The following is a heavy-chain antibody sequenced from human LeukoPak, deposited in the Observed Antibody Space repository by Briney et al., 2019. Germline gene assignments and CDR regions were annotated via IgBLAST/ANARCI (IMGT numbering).Heavy chain of an antibody. Sequence: GGSLRLSCAASGFTFDDYGMSWVRRAPGKGLEWVSYISSSGSTIYYADSVKGRFTISRDNAKNSLYLQMNSLRAEDTAVYYCARGSTDGYYYGSGSYYNPYGMDVWGQGTTVTVSS. CDR2: ISSSGSTI. J-gene: IGHJ6*02. CDR1: GFTFDDYG. V-gene: IGHV3-48*03. CDR3: ARGSTDGYYYGSGSYYNPYGMDV. D-gene: IGHD3-10*01.